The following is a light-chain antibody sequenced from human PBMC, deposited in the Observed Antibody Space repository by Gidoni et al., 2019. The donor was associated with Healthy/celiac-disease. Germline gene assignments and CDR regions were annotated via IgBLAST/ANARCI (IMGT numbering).Light chain of an antibody. Sequence: DIVLTQSPCPLSLSPGERATLSCRASQSVSSSYSAWYQQKPGQAPRLLIYGASSRATGIPDRFSGSGSGTDFTLTISRLEPEDFAVYYCQQYGSSPPLTFGGGTKVEIK. CDR3: QQYGSSPPLT. V-gene: IGKV3-20*01. CDR2: GAS. CDR1: QSVSSSY. J-gene: IGKJ4*01.